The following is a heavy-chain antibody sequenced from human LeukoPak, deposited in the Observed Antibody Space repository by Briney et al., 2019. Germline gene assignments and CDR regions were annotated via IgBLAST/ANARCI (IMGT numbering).Heavy chain of an antibody. D-gene: IGHD4-11*01. CDR3: ARVPTVTGALDY. Sequence: SETLSLTCAVYGGSFSGYYWSWIRQPPGKGLEWIGEINHSGSTNYNPSLKSRVTISVDTSKNQFSLKLSSVTAADTAVYYCARVPTVTGALDYWGQGTLVTVSS. V-gene: IGHV4-34*01. J-gene: IGHJ4*02. CDR1: GGSFSGYY. CDR2: INHSGST.